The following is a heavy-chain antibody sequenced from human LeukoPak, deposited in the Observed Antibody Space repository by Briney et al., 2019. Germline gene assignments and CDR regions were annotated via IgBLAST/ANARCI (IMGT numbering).Heavy chain of an antibody. CDR3: ARRVSSDFYFDY. CDR2: FGGSDDSP. V-gene: IGHV3-23*01. CDR1: GFSIGSQA. D-gene: IGHD5/OR15-5a*01. Sequence: PGGSLRLSCAASGFSIGSQAMSWVRQARGQGLEWVSGFGGSDDSPHYAASVKGRFTISRDTSKNILYLQMDSLRAEDTAVYYCARRVSSDFYFDYLGQGTLVTVSS. J-gene: IGHJ4*02.